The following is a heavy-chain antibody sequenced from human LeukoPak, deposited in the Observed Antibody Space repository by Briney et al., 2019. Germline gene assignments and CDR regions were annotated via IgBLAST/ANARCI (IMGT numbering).Heavy chain of an antibody. V-gene: IGHV3-23*01. J-gene: IGHJ4*02. CDR2: ISGSGGST. CDR1: GFTSSSYA. Sequence: GGSLRLSCVASGFTSSSYAMSWVRQAPGKGLEWVSAISGSGGSTYYADSVKGRFTISRDNSKNTLYLQMNSLRAEDTAVFYCAKDRVTMVRGENDYWGQGTLVTVSS. D-gene: IGHD3-10*01. CDR3: AKDRVTMVRGENDY.